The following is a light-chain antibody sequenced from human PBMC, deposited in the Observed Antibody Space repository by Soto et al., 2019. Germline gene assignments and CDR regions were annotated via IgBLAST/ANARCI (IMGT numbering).Light chain of an antibody. CDR1: SSDVGGYNY. CDR3: SSYTSGATLV. J-gene: IGLJ3*02. Sequence: QSVLTQPASVSGSPGQSITISCTGTSSDVGGYNYVSWYQQHPGKAPKLMIYEVTKRPSGVSNRFSGSKSGNTASLTISGLQADDESDYYCSSYTSGATLVFGGGTKLTVL. CDR2: EVT. V-gene: IGLV2-14*01.